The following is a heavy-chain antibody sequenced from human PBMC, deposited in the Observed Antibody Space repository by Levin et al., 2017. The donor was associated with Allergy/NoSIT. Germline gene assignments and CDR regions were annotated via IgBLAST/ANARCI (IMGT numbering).Heavy chain of an antibody. Sequence: PSQTLSLTCAVYGGSFSGYYWSWIRQPPGKGLEWIGEINHSGSTNYNPSLKSRVTISVDTSKNQFSLKLSSVTAADTAVYYCARGYPNYYDSSGRTGLRAFDIWGQGTMVTVSS. CDR1: GGSFSGYY. V-gene: IGHV4-34*01. D-gene: IGHD3-22*01. J-gene: IGHJ3*02. CDR2: INHSGST. CDR3: ARGYPNYYDSSGRTGLRAFDI.